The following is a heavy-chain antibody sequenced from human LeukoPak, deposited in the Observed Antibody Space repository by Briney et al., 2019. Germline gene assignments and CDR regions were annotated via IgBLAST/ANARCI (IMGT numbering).Heavy chain of an antibody. V-gene: IGHV1-2*04. CDR2: INPNSGGT. Sequence: ASVKVSCKASGYTFTSYDFNWVRQAPGQGLEWMGWINPNSGGTNYAQKFQGWVTMTRDTSISTAYMELSRLRSDDTAVYYCASAAGRDSSGYLYYYYGMDVWGQGTTVTVSS. CDR1: GYTFTSYD. CDR3: ASAAGRDSSGYLYYYYGMDV. D-gene: IGHD3-22*01. J-gene: IGHJ6*02.